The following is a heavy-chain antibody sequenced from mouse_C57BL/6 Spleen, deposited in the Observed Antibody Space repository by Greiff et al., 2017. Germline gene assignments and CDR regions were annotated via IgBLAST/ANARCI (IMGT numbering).Heavy chain of an antibody. CDR2: ISSGGSYT. D-gene: IGHD2-4*01. J-gene: IGHJ3*01. CDR1: GFTFSSYG. CDR3: ARHEAYDYDSWFAY. Sequence: EVNLVESGGDLVKPGGSLKLSCAASGFTFSSYGMSWVRQTPDKRLEWVATISSGGSYTYYPDSVKGRFTISRDNAKNTLYLQMSSLKSEDTAMYYCARHEAYDYDSWFAYWGQGTLVTVSA. V-gene: IGHV5-6*01.